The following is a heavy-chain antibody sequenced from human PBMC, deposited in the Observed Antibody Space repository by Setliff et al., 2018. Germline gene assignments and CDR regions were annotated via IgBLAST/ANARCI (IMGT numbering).Heavy chain of an antibody. CDR2: ISRDSLHI. CDR3: ARSENCFNTNCSPYDY. Sequence: GGSLRLSCAASGFTFGTYTMNWIRQAPGKGLEWVSSISRDSLHIYYADSLKGRFTISRDNAENSLYLQMNSLRAEDTAVYFCARSENCFNTNCSPYDYWGQGALVTVSS. J-gene: IGHJ4*02. CDR1: GFTFGTYT. V-gene: IGHV3-21*01. D-gene: IGHD2-21*01.